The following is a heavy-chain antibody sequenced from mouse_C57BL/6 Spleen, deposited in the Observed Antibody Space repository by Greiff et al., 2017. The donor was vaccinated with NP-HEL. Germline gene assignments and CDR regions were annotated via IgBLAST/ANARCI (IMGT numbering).Heavy chain of an antibody. V-gene: IGHV1-69*01. D-gene: IGHD1-1*01. CDR1: GYTFTSFW. J-gene: IGHJ3*01. Sequence: QVQLKQPGAELVMPGASVKLSCKASGYTFTSFWMHWVKQRPGQGLEWIGEIDPSDSYTNYNQKFKGKSTLTVDKSSSTAYMQLSSLTSEDSAVYYCASYYYGSSYVGFAYWGQGTLVTVSA. CDR2: IDPSDSYT. CDR3: ASYYYGSSYVGFAY.